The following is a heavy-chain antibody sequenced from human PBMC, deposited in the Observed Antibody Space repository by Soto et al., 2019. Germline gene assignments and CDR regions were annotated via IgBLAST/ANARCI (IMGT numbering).Heavy chain of an antibody. D-gene: IGHD3-22*01. V-gene: IGHV3-30*03. CDR3: ALGSGAPMIVVVTRSFGMDV. J-gene: IGHJ6*02. Sequence: GGSLRLSCAASGFTFSSYGTHWVRQAPGKGLEWVAVISYDGSNKYYADSVKGRFTISRDNSKNTLYLQMNSLRAEDTAVYYCALGSGAPMIVVVTRSFGMDVWGQGTTVTVSS. CDR1: GFTFSSYG. CDR2: ISYDGSNK.